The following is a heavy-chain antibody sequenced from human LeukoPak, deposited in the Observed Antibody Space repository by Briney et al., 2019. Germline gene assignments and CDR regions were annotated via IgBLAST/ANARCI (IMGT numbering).Heavy chain of an antibody. CDR2: ISSSSSYI. CDR1: GFTFSSYS. D-gene: IGHD3-9*01. Sequence: GGSLRLSCAASGFTFSSYSMNWVRQAPGKGLEWVSSISSSSSYIYYADSVKGRFTISGDNAKNSLYLQMNSLRAEDTAVYYCAREGYFDWYGAFDIWGQGTMVTVSS. CDR3: AREGYFDWYGAFDI. J-gene: IGHJ3*02. V-gene: IGHV3-21*01.